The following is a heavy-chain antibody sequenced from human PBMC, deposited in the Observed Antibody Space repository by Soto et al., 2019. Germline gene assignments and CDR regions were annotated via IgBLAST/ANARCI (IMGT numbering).Heavy chain of an antibody. V-gene: IGHV3-30*18. CDR1: VFTFSIYG. J-gene: IGHJ3*02. CDR3: AKDYAAWSYSHAFDI. D-gene: IGHD1-26*01. CDR2: ISYDGSNK. Sequence: GGSLALSCAASVFTFSIYGMHWVRQAPGKGLEWVAVISYDGSNKYYADSVKGRFTISRDNSKNTLYLQMNSLRAEDTAVYYCAKDYAAWSYSHAFDIWGQGTMVTVSS.